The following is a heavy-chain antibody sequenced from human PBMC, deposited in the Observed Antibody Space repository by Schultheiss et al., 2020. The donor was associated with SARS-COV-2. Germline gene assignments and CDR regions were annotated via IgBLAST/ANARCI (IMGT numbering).Heavy chain of an antibody. Sequence: GESLKISCAASGFTFSSYSMNWVRQAPGKGLEWVGRIKSKTDGGTTDYAAPVKGRFTISRDDSKNTLYLQMNSLKTEDTAVYYCTTDRLDCGGDCYWVSDPWGQGTLVTVSS. CDR3: TTDRLDCGGDCYWVSDP. D-gene: IGHD2-21*02. V-gene: IGHV3-15*01. J-gene: IGHJ5*02. CDR2: IKSKTDGGTT. CDR1: GFTFSSYS.